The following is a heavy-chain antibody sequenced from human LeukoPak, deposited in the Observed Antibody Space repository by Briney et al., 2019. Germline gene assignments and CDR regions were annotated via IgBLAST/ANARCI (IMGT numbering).Heavy chain of an antibody. CDR1: GYTFTSYG. CDR2: ISAYNGNT. J-gene: IGHJ6*02. D-gene: IGHD3-16*01. Sequence: GASVKVSCKASGYTFTSYGISWVRQAPGQGLEWMGWISAYNGNTNYAQKLQGRVTMTTDTSTSTAYMELRSLRSDDTAVYYCAREVMITFGESSSMDVWGQGTTVTVSS. V-gene: IGHV1-18*01. CDR3: AREVMITFGESSSMDV.